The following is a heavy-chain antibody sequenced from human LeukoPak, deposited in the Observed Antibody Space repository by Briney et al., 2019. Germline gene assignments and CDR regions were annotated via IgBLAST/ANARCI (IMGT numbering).Heavy chain of an antibody. CDR1: GYTFTGYY. D-gene: IGHD3-10*01. V-gene: IGHV1-2*02. Sequence: ASVKVSCRASGYTFTGYYMHWERQAPGQGLEWMGCINPKSGDTYYVQKFQGRVTMTRDTSISTAYMELSKLRSDDTAVYYCARDRLHVGSGDYWGQGTLVTVSS. J-gene: IGHJ4*02. CDR2: INPKSGDT. CDR3: ARDRLHVGSGDY.